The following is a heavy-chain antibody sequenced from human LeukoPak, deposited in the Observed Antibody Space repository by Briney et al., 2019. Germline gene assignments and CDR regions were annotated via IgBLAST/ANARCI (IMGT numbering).Heavy chain of an antibody. CDR1: GYTFTGYY. CDR2: INPNSGGT. Sequence: GASVKVSCKASGYTFTGYYMHWVRQAPGQGLEWMGWINPNSGGTNYAQNFQGRVTMTRDTSIATAYMELSGLRYDDTAVYYCARVQWQQLVDYWGQGTLVTVSS. D-gene: IGHD6-13*01. V-gene: IGHV1-2*02. CDR3: ARVQWQQLVDY. J-gene: IGHJ4*02.